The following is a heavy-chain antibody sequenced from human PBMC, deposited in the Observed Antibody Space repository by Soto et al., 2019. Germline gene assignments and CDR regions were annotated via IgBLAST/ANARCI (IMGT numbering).Heavy chain of an antibody. D-gene: IGHD6-6*01. J-gene: IGHJ4*02. V-gene: IGHV1-69*13. Sequence: SVKVSCKASGGTFSSYAISWVRQAPGQGLEWMGGIIPIFGTANYAQKFQGRVTITADESTSTAYMELSSLRSEDTAVYYCARARYSSSSAGWLMAYWGQGTTVTVYS. CDR3: ARARYSSSSAGWLMAY. CDR2: IIPIFGTA. CDR1: GGTFSSYA.